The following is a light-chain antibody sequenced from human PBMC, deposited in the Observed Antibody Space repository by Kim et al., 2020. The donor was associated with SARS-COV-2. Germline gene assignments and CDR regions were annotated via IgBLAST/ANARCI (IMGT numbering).Light chain of an antibody. V-gene: IGKV1-27*01. CDR1: QGISNY. CDR3: QKYNSAPFT. CDR2: AAS. Sequence: VWNRVPLPFRASQGISNYLAWYQQKPGKVPKLLIYAASTLPSGVPSRFSGSGSGTDFTLTISSLQPEYLATYYCQKYNSAPFTFGPGTKWISN. J-gene: IGKJ3*01.